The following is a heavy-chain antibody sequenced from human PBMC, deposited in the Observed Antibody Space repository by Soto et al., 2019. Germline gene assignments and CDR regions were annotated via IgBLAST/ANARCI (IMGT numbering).Heavy chain of an antibody. CDR1: GFRFDAYG. V-gene: IGHV3-33*01. CDR2: IWYDGNTK. Sequence: QVQLVESGGGVVQPGKSLRLSCAASGFRFDAYGLHWVRQAPGKGLEWVAVIWYDGNTKYYSDSVKGRFTISRDNFKNTVDLQLNSLRAEDTAMYYCARDGSGGDWRYFDHWRRGALVTVAS. D-gene: IGHD2-21*02. J-gene: IGHJ4*02. CDR3: ARDGSGGDWRYFDH.